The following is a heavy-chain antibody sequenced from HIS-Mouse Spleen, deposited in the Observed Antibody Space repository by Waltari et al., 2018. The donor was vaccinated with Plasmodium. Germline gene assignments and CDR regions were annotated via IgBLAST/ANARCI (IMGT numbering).Heavy chain of an antibody. J-gene: IGHJ4*02. D-gene: IGHD3-16*01. CDR1: GGSISSSSYY. V-gene: IGHV4-39*07. CDR2: IYYSGST. Sequence: QLQLQESGPGLVKPSETLSLTCTVSGGSISSSSYYWGWIRQHPGKGLEWIGSIYYSGSTDYNPSLKSRVTIAVDTSKTQCSLKLSSVTAADTAVYYCARGRGACFDYWGQGTLVTISS. CDR3: ARGRGACFDY.